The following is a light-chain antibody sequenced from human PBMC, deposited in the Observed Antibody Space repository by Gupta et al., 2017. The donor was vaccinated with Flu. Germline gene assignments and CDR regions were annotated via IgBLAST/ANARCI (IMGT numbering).Light chain of an antibody. J-gene: IGLJ3*02. Sequence: SFVVTLPPSVSVAPGQTARLTCGGENIGSKMVHWYQQKPGQAPVLVVYDDTHRPSGIPERVSGSNAGNTATLTISRVEAGEEADYYCHVWDSSDNHGVFAGGTKLTVL. CDR3: HVWDSSDNHGV. CDR1: NIGSKM. V-gene: IGLV3-21*02. CDR2: DDT.